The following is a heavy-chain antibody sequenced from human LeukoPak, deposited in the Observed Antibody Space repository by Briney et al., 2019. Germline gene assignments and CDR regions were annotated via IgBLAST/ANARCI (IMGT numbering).Heavy chain of an antibody. CDR2: ISSSGSTI. J-gene: IGHJ3*02. Sequence: GGSLRLSCAASGFTFSSYEMNWVRQAPGKGLEWVSYISSSGSTIYYADSVKGRFTISRDNAKNSLYLQMNSLRAEDTAVYYCARGQRSIVVAPGLDAFDIWGQGTMVTVSS. D-gene: IGHD2-2*01. CDR1: GFTFSSYE. CDR3: ARGQRSIVVAPGLDAFDI. V-gene: IGHV3-48*03.